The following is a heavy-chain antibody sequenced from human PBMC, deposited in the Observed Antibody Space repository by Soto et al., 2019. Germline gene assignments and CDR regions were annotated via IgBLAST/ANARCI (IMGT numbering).Heavy chain of an antibody. CDR2: ISGSGGST. CDR1: GFTFSNYA. Sequence: EVQLLESGGGVVQPGGSLRLSCAASGFTFSNYAVTWVRQAPGKGLEWVSTISGSGGSTYYADSVKGRFTISRDNSKNTVYLQMNSLRSEDTAIYYCAKDQGSSWYEIDYWGQGTLVTVSS. CDR3: AKDQGSSWYEIDY. D-gene: IGHD6-13*01. J-gene: IGHJ4*02. V-gene: IGHV3-23*01.